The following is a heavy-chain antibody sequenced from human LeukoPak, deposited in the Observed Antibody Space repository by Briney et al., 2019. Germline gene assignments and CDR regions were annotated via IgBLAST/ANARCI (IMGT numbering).Heavy chain of an antibody. V-gene: IGHV3-23*01. CDR3: ATSSTWQTMNFDY. CDR2: ISGSGGST. J-gene: IGHJ4*02. CDR1: GFTFSSYT. D-gene: IGHD6-13*01. Sequence: GGSLRLSCAASGFTFSSYTMRWVRQAPGKGLEWVSSISGSGGSTYYSDSVKGRFTSSRDNSKNTLYLQMNSLRVEDTAVYYCATSSTWQTMNFDYWGQGALVTVSS.